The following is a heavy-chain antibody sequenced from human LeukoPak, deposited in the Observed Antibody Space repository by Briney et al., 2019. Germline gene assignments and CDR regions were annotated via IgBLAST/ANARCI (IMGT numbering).Heavy chain of an antibody. J-gene: IGHJ4*02. CDR2: IYSGGST. CDR3: ARSGGSGWYYFDY. D-gene: IGHD6-19*01. Sequence: GGSLRLSCAASGFTVSSNYMSWVRQAPGKGLEWVSVIYSGGSTYYSDSVKGRFTISRDNSKNTLYLQMNSLRAEDTAVYYCARSGGSGWYYFDYRGQGTLVTVSS. V-gene: IGHV3-66*01. CDR1: GFTVSSNY.